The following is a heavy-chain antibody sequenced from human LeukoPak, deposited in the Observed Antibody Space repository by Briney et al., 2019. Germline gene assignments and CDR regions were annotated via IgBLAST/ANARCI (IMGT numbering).Heavy chain of an antibody. V-gene: IGHV1-69*13. Sequence: ASVNVSCKASGYTFTSNDINWVRQAAGQGLEGMGGIIPIFGTANYAQKFQGRVTITADESTSTAYMELSSLRSEDTAVYYCAIADIVVVPAAIEDYYYYMDVWGKGTTVTVSS. J-gene: IGHJ6*03. CDR1: GYTFTSND. D-gene: IGHD2-2*01. CDR2: IIPIFGTA. CDR3: AIADIVVVPAAIEDYYYYMDV.